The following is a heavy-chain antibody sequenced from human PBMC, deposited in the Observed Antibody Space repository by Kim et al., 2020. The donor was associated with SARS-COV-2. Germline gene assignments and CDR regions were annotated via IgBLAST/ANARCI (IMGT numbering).Heavy chain of an antibody. Sequence: DAVEGRFTIPRDNAKNSLYQRMNSLRPEDTAVYYCAREGIAARGRALDYWGQGTLVTVSS. J-gene: IGHJ4*02. CDR3: AREGIAARGRALDY. V-gene: IGHV3-7*03. D-gene: IGHD6-6*01.